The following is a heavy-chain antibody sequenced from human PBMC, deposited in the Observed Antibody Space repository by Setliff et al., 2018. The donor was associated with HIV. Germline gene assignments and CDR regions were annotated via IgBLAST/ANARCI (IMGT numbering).Heavy chain of an antibody. D-gene: IGHD2-15*01. V-gene: IGHV3-23*03. J-gene: IGHJ4*01. CDR3: AKDGISGGAYPPYYFDY. CDR1: GFTFSDYS. CDR2: IYSDGSNT. Sequence: PGGSLRLSCAASGFTFSDYSMTWVRQAPGKGLEWVSVIYSDGSNTYYADSVKGRFTISRDNSKSTLYLQMNGLRVEDTAVYYCAKDGISGGAYPPYYFDYWGHGTLVTVSS.